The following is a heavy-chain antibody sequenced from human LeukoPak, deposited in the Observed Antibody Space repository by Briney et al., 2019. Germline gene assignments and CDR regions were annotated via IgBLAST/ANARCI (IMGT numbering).Heavy chain of an antibody. Sequence: SETLSLTCTVSGGSISSSSYYWGWIRQPPGKGLEWIGSTHYSGNTYYNPSLKSRVTISVDTSKNQFSLKLSSVTAADTAVYYCARVRFLEWYFDYWGQGTLVTVSS. V-gene: IGHV4-39*07. D-gene: IGHD3-3*01. CDR2: THYSGNT. CDR1: GGSISSSSYY. CDR3: ARVRFLEWYFDY. J-gene: IGHJ4*02.